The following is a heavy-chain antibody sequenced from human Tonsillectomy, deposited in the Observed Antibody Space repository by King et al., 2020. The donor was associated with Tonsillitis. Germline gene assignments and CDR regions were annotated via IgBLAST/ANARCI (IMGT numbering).Heavy chain of an antibody. Sequence: VQLVESGGGLVQPGGSLRLSCAASGVTFSRDSMSWVRQAPGKGLEWVSYIDSRSDRIYYADSVKGRFTISRDNARNSLYLPMHSLRAEETALYYCARAPMVRGVITHFDYWGQGTLVTVSS. CDR2: IDSRSDRI. D-gene: IGHD3-10*01. CDR1: GVTFSRDS. J-gene: IGHJ4*02. CDR3: ARAPMVRGVITHFDY. V-gene: IGHV3-48*01.